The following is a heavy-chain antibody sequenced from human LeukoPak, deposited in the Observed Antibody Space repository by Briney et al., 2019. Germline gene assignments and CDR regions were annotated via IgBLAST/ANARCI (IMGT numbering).Heavy chain of an antibody. CDR2: IYTSGST. CDR1: GGSISSYY. Sequence: SETLSLTCTVSGGSISSYYWSWIRQPAGKGLEWIGRIYTSGSTNYNPSLKSRVTMSVDTSKNQFSLKLSSVTAADTAVYYCARSLTIFGVVNHFDYWGQGTLVTVSS. D-gene: IGHD3-3*01. J-gene: IGHJ4*02. V-gene: IGHV4-4*07. CDR3: ARSLTIFGVVNHFDY.